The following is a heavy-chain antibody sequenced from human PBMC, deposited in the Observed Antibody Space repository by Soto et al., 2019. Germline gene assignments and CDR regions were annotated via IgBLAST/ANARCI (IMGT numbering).Heavy chain of an antibody. CDR1: GFSLSTSGVG. D-gene: IGHD1-1*01. J-gene: IGHJ4*02. CDR3: ALSRGGGNSAVSVY. Sequence: QITLKESGPTLVKPTQTLTLTCTFSGFSLSTSGVGVGWIRQPPRKALEWLAIIYWDDDKRYSPSLKSSLTIATTTPKTHAVLTTTTMAPVTTATYYCALSRGGGNSAVSVYWAQGIPVTVSS. CDR2: IYWDDDK. V-gene: IGHV2-5*02.